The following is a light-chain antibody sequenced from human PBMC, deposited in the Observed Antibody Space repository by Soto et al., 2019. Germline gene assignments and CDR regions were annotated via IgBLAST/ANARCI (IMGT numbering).Light chain of an antibody. CDR1: QRISNY. CDR3: QQSDSTPYT. Sequence: DIQMTQSPSSLSASVGDRVSINCRASQRISNYLSWYQQKPGKAPKLLISAASKLESGVPSRFSGSGSGTDFTLSISSLQPADFATYYCQQSDSTPYTFGQGTKLEIK. V-gene: IGKV1-39*01. J-gene: IGKJ2*01. CDR2: AAS.